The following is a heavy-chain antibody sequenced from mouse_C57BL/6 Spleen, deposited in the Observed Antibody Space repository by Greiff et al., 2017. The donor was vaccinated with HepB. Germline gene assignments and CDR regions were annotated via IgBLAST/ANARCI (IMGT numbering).Heavy chain of an antibody. CDR3: ARWRITTGGYYAMDY. CDR1: GYTFTDYY. CDR2: INPYNGGT. D-gene: IGHD2-4*01. J-gene: IGHJ4*01. Sequence: EVQLQQSGPVLVKPGASVKMSCKASGYTFTDYYMNWVKQSHGKSLEWIGVINPYNGGTSYNQKFKGKATLTVDKSSSTAYMELNSLTSEDSAVYYCARWRITTGGYYAMDYWGQGTSVTVSS. V-gene: IGHV1-19*01.